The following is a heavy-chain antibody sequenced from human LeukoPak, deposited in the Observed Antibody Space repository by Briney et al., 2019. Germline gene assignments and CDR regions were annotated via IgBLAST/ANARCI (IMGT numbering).Heavy chain of an antibody. CDR1: GFTFISYW. J-gene: IGHJ4*02. V-gene: IGHV3-74*01. Sequence: GGSLRLSCAASGFTFISYWMHGFRQAPGKGLGWVSRINGYGSSTDFADSVKGRFTISRDNAKNTLYLQMNSLRAEDTAVYYCARDAPGNTALDYWGQGTLVTVSS. CDR2: INGYGSST. D-gene: IGHD5-18*01. CDR3: ARDAPGNTALDY.